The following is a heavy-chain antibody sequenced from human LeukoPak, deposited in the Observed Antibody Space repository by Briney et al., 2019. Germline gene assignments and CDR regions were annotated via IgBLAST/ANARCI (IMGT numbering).Heavy chain of an antibody. V-gene: IGHV3-23*01. J-gene: IGHJ4*02. CDR2: ISGRGGVT. CDR3: AKSLAAGYCSGGSCYSDHCFDY. CDR1: GFTFSSYA. Sequence: PGGSLRLSCAASGFTFSSYAMSWVRQAPGKGLEWVSIISGRGGVTYYADSVKGRFTISRDNSRNTMYLQMNSLRAEDTAVYYCAKSLAAGYCSGGSCYSDHCFDYWGQGTLVTVSS. D-gene: IGHD2-15*01.